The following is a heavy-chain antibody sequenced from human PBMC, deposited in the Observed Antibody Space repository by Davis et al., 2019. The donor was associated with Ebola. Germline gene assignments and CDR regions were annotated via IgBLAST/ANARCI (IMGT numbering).Heavy chain of an antibody. CDR2: MNPNSGNT. D-gene: IGHD2-8*01. CDR1: GYTFTTYD. J-gene: IGHJ4*02. Sequence: ASVQVSCKTSGYTFTTYDINWVRQATGQGLEWMGWMNPNSGNTGYAQQFQDRITMTRNISIGTAYMELSTLTSEDTAVYYCARRVYSRSGFDSWGQGTLVTVSS. V-gene: IGHV1-8*01. CDR3: ARRVYSRSGFDS.